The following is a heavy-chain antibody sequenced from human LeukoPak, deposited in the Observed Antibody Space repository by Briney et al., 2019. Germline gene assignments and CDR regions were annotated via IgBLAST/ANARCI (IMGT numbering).Heavy chain of an antibody. J-gene: IGHJ4*02. CDR2: ISSNGGST. D-gene: IGHD2-15*01. CDR1: GFTFSSYA. V-gene: IGHV3-64D*06. CDR3: VKDVGVVVAAYYFDY. Sequence: GGSLRLSCSASGFTFSSYAMHWVRQAPGKGLEYVSAISSNGGSTYYADSVKGRFTISRDNSKDTLYLQMSSLRAEDTAVYYCVKDVGVVVAAYYFDYWGQGTLVTVSS.